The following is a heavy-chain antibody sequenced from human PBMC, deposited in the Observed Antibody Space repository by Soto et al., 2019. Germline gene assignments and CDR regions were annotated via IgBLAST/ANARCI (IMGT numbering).Heavy chain of an antibody. CDR3: ARVSSSLYNDYFDY. Sequence: QVQLVQSGAEVKKPGSSVKVSCKASGGTFSSYAISWVRQAPGQGLEWMGGIIPIFGTANYAQKFQGRVTITADESASTADMEASSLGSQDTAVYYCARVSSSLYNDYFDYWGQGTLVTVSS. V-gene: IGHV1-69*12. CDR1: GGTFSSYA. D-gene: IGHD6-13*01. CDR2: IIPIFGTA. J-gene: IGHJ4*02.